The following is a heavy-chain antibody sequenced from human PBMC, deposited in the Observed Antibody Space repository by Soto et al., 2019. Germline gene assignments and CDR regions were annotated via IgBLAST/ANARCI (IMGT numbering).Heavy chain of an antibody. V-gene: IGHV1-18*01. D-gene: IGHD1-26*01. CDR1: GYTFNTYG. Sequence: QLVQSGGELKKPGASVKVSCKASGYTFNTYGFSWLRLGPGQGLQWMGWVNTYNGNTHYAQSLQGRLTLTTDPSTNTSYMELRSLTADDTGVYLCARDRQVGRGVVAYYYSMDVWGQGTTVTVSS. J-gene: IGHJ6*02. CDR2: VNTYNGNT. CDR3: ARDRQVGRGVVAYYYSMDV.